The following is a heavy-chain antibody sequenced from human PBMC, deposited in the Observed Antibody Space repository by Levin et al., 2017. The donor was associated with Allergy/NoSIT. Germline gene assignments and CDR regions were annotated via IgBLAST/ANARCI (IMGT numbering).Heavy chain of an antibody. V-gene: IGHV3-30*04. CDR2: ISYDGSNK. Sequence: PGGSLRLSCAASGFTFSSYAMHWVRQAPGKGLEWVAVISYDGSNKYYADSVKGRFTISRDNSKNTLYLQMNSLRAEDTAVYYCARDHGIAVAGIPATSHYYYGMDVWGQGTTVTVSS. CDR3: ARDHGIAVAGIPATSHYYYGMDV. J-gene: IGHJ6*02. CDR1: GFTFSSYA. D-gene: IGHD6-19*01.